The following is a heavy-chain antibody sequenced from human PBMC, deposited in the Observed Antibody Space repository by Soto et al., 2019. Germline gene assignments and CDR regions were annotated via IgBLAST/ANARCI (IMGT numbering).Heavy chain of an antibody. Sequence: SVKVSCKASGGTFTSYTVSWVRQTPGQGLEWMGRIIPILGIANLAQKFQGRVTITADISTSTAYMELSSLRSEDTAVYYCARDHHCTTTSRHQPLAYWGQETLVTVAS. CDR3: ARDHHCTTTSRHQPLAY. CDR2: IIPILGIA. J-gene: IGHJ4*02. CDR1: GGTFTSYT. D-gene: IGHD2-8*01. V-gene: IGHV1-69*04.